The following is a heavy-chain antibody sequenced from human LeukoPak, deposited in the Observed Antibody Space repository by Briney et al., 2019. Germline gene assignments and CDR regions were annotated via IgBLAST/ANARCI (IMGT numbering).Heavy chain of an antibody. CDR3: ARFITGDIVATGDFDY. CDR2: IIPILGIA. Sequence: SVKVSCKASGGTFSSYAISWVRQAPGQGLEWRGRIIPILGIANYAQKFQGRVTITADKSTSTAYMELSSLRSEDTAVYYCARFITGDIVATGDFDYWGQGTLVTVSS. J-gene: IGHJ4*02. CDR1: GGTFSSYA. V-gene: IGHV1-69*04. D-gene: IGHD5-12*01.